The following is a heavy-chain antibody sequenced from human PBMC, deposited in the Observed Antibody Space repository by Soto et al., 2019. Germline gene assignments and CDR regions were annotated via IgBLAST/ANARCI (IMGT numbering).Heavy chain of an antibody. CDR1: GFTFRTYA. CDR3: ARVGHFSNSDD. J-gene: IGHJ4*02. Sequence: GGSLRLSCAASGFTFRTYAMNWVRQAPGKGLEWVSVLSANGAITYYAASVNGRFTISRDNSKNTLYLKMNSLRAEDTAVYYCARVGHFSNSDDWGQGTLVTVSS. CDR2: LSANGAIT. V-gene: IGHV3-23*01. D-gene: IGHD6-6*01.